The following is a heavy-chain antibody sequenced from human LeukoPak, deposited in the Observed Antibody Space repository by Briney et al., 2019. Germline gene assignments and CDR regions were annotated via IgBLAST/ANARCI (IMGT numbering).Heavy chain of an antibody. CDR3: ARDQGYDFWSGSLPSDY. J-gene: IGHJ4*02. CDR1: GGTFSSYA. V-gene: IGHV1-69*05. D-gene: IGHD3-3*01. Sequence: SVKVSCKASGGTFSSYAISWVRQATGQGLEWMGGIIPIFGTANYAQKFQGRVTITTDESTSTAYMELSSLRSEDTAVYYCARDQGYDFWSGSLPSDYWGQGTLVTVSS. CDR2: IIPIFGTA.